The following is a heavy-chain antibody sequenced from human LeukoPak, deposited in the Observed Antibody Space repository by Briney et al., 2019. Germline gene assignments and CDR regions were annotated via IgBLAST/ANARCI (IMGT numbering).Heavy chain of an antibody. V-gene: IGHV4-31*03. CDR2: IYYSGST. J-gene: IGHJ4*02. D-gene: IGHD6-13*01. Sequence: SETLSLTCTVSGGSISSGGYYWSWIRQHPGKGLEWIGYIYYSGSTYYNPSLKSRVTMSVDTSKNRFSLKLNSVTAADTAVYYCARSPSSSSWYDYWGQGTLVTVSS. CDR1: GGSISSGGYY. CDR3: ARSPSSSSWYDY.